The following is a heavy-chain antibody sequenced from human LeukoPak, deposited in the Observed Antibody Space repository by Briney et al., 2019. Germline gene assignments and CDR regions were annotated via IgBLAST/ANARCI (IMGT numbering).Heavy chain of an antibody. Sequence: EASVKVSCKASGYTFTSYYMHWVRQAPGQGLEWMGWINPNSGGTNYAQKFQGRVTMTRDTSISTAYMELSRLRSDDTAVYYCARYPGSYSSGWYQGGDYWGQGTLVTVSS. CDR2: INPNSGGT. D-gene: IGHD6-19*01. CDR3: ARYPGSYSSGWYQGGDY. V-gene: IGHV1-2*02. J-gene: IGHJ4*02. CDR1: GYTFTSYY.